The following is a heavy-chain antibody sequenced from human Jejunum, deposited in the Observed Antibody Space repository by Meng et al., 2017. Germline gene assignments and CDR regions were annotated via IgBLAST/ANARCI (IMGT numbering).Heavy chain of an antibody. CDR1: GGSMNSAGHY. D-gene: IGHD4-23*01. CDR2: IHYSGGT. CDR3: ARATAGNSEYFQN. J-gene: IGHJ1*01. V-gene: IGHV4-31*03. Sequence: QGQLREAGPGLVKPAQTLSLTCTVSGGSMNSAGHYWSWIRQDPGKGLEWIGYIHYSGGTYYNPSLKSRVTISVDTSKNQFSLKLNSVSAADTAVYYCARATAGNSEYFQNWGQGTLVTVSS.